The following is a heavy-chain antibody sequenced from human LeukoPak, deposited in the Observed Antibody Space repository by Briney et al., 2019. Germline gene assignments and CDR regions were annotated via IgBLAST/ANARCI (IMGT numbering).Heavy chain of an antibody. D-gene: IGHD3-10*01. Sequence: GGSLRLSCAASGFTFSSYEMNWVRQAPGKGLEWVSYISSSGSTIYYADSVKGRFTISRDNAKNSLYLQMNSLRAEDTAVYYCARVGVLNYYGSGKYYYYYMDVWGKGTTVTISS. CDR3: ARVGVLNYYGSGKYYYYYMDV. CDR1: GFTFSSYE. J-gene: IGHJ6*03. CDR2: ISSSGSTI. V-gene: IGHV3-48*03.